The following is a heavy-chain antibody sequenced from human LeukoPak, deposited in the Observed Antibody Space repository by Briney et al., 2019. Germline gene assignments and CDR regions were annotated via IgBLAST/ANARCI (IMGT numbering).Heavy chain of an antibody. Sequence: GGSLRLSCAASGFTCSSYNMNWVRQAPGKGLEWVSYISSSSSTIYYADSVKGRFTISRDNAENSLYLQMNSLRDEDTAVYYCAREATRDSSGFYDAFDMWGQGTMVTVSS. CDR1: GFTCSSYN. CDR3: AREATRDSSGFYDAFDM. J-gene: IGHJ3*02. CDR2: ISSSSSTI. D-gene: IGHD3-22*01. V-gene: IGHV3-48*02.